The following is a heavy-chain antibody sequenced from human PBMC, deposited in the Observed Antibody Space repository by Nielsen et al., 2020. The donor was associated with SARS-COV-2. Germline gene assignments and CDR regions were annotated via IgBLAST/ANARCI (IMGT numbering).Heavy chain of an antibody. CDR3: GRVIALATVIYYYYIDV. J-gene: IGHJ6*03. D-gene: IGHD2/OR15-2a*01. V-gene: IGHV4-59*11. Sequence: SETLSLTCTVSGGSISPHYWNWIRQSPGKGLEWIGDIYYSGSTKYNPSLKSRVTISVDTSKNQLSLRLTSVTAADTAVYYCGRVIALATVIYYYYIDVWGKGTTVTVSS. CDR1: GGSISPHY. CDR2: IYYSGST.